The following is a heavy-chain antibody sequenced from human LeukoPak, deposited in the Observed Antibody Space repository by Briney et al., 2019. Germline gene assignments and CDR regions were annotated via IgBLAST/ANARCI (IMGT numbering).Heavy chain of an antibody. Sequence: PSQTLSLTCTVSGGSISSGGYYWSWIRQPPGKGLEWIGYIYHSGSTYYNPSLKSRVTISVDRSKNQFSLKLSSVTAADTAVYYCARARSWSIAARHFDYWDQGTLVTVSS. V-gene: IGHV4-30-2*01. CDR3: ARARSWSIAARHFDY. J-gene: IGHJ4*02. D-gene: IGHD6-6*01. CDR2: IYHSGST. CDR1: GGSISSGGYY.